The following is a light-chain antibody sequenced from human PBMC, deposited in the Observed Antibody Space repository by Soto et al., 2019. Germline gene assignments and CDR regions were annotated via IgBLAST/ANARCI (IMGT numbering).Light chain of an antibody. V-gene: IGKV1-5*03. CDR3: QQSYSTPIT. CDR1: QSISSW. J-gene: IGKJ3*01. Sequence: DIQMTQSPSTLSASVGDRVTITCRASQSISSWLAWYQQKPGKAPKLLIYKASSLESGVPSRFSGSGSGKEFTLTISSLQPEDFATYYCQQSYSTPITFGPGTKVDIK. CDR2: KAS.